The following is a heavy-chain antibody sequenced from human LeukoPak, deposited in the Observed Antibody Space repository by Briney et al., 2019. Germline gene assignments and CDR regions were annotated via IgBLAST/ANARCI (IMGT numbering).Heavy chain of an antibody. D-gene: IGHD2-2*01. Sequence: SVKVSCKASGGTFSSYAISWVRQAPGQGLEWMGGIIPIFGTASYAQKFQGRVTITADESTSTAYMELSSLRSEDTAVYYCARDLKRDCSSTSCYSTHYYYYYGMDVWDQGTTVTVSS. CDR3: ARDLKRDCSSTSCYSTHYYYYYGMDV. J-gene: IGHJ6*02. CDR1: GGTFSSYA. V-gene: IGHV1-69*01. CDR2: IIPIFGTA.